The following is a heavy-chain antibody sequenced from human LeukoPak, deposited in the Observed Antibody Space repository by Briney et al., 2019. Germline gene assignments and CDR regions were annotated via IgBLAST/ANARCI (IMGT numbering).Heavy chain of an antibody. CDR1: GFTITTYA. J-gene: IGHJ3*02. Sequence: PGGSLTLSCAASGFTITTYAMGWVRQAPGKGLEWVSVISDRGDSTHYADSVKGRFTISRDSSKNTLYLQINSLRGEDTAVYYCAKGRWGLTINNFDIWGQGTMVTVSS. CDR2: ISDRGDST. V-gene: IGHV3-23*01. CDR3: AKGRWGLTINNFDI. D-gene: IGHD3-9*01.